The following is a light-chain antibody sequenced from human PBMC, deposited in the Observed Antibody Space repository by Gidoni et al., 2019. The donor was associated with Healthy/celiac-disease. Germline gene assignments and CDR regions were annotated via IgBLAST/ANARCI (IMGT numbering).Light chain of an antibody. CDR1: QRVSSSY. J-gene: IGKJ2*01. CDR2: GAS. CDR3: QQYGSSPPYT. V-gene: IGKV3-20*01. Sequence: VLTLSPGTMSLSLGARATLACRASQRVSSSYLAWYQQKPGQAPRLLIYGASSRATGIPDRFSGSGSGTDFTLTISRLEPEDFAVYYCQQYGSSPPYTFGQGTKVEIK.